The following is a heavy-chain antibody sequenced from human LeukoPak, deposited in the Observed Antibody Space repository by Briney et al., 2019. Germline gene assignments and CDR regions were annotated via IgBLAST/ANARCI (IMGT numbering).Heavy chain of an antibody. CDR1: GYRFSNYW. D-gene: IGHD1-26*01. Sequence: GESLKISCKGSGYRFSNYWIGWVRQMPGKGLEWMGIIYPGDSETRYSPSFQGQVTISADKSISTAYLQWSSLKASDTAMYYCARRRDLYSGSYYPFDYWGQGTLVTVSS. V-gene: IGHV5-51*01. J-gene: IGHJ4*02. CDR2: IYPGDSET. CDR3: ARRRDLYSGSYYPFDY.